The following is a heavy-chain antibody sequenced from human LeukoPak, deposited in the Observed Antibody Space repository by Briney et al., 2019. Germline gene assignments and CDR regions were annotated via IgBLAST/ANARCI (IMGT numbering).Heavy chain of an antibody. Sequence: SETLSLTCTVSSGSISTSNYYWGWVRQPPGKALEWIGNIFYSGSTYYSPSLKSRVTISLDKSKNQFSLKLSSVTAADTAVYYCARDITIFGVVIQDYYYMDVWGKGTTVTVSS. V-gene: IGHV4-39*07. CDR2: IFYSGST. CDR1: SGSISTSNYY. J-gene: IGHJ6*03. CDR3: ARDITIFGVVIQDYYYMDV. D-gene: IGHD3-3*01.